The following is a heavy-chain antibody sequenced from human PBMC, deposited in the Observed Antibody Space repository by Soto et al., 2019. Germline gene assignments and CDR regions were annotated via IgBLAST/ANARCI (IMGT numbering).Heavy chain of an antibody. Sequence: VGSLRLSCAASGFTFSSYGMHWVRQAPGKGLEWVAVIWYDGSNKYYADSVKGRFTISRDNSKNTLYLQMNSLRAEDTAVYYCARGRVDYSEYYYYYGMDVWGQGTTVTVSS. CDR2: IWYDGSNK. CDR1: GFTFSSYG. V-gene: IGHV3-33*01. CDR3: ARGRVDYSEYYYYYGMDV. D-gene: IGHD4-4*01. J-gene: IGHJ6*02.